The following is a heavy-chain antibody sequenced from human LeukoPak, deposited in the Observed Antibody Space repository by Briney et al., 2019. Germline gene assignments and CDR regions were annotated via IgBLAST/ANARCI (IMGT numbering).Heavy chain of an antibody. D-gene: IGHD6-13*01. Sequence: SETLSLTCTVSGGSISSYYSSWIRQPPGKGLEWIGYIYYSGSTNYNPSLKSRVIISVDTSKNQFSLKLNSVTAVDTAVYYCARAGRIAAAGLSDYWGQGTLVTVSS. CDR1: GGSISSYY. CDR2: IYYSGST. V-gene: IGHV4-59*01. CDR3: ARAGRIAAAGLSDY. J-gene: IGHJ4*02.